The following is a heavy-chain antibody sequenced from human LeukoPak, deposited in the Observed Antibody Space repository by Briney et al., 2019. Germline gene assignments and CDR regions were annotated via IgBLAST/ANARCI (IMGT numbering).Heavy chain of an antibody. CDR1: GGSVSSYY. J-gene: IGHJ5*02. CDR2: IYTSGNT. Sequence: SETLSLTCTVSGGSVSSYYWSWIRQPPGKGLEWIGDIYTSGNTNYNPSLKSRLTMSVDRSKNQFSLKLNSVTAADTAVYYCARRVTSNWFDPWGQGTLVTVSS. D-gene: IGHD2-21*02. V-gene: IGHV4-4*08. CDR3: ARRVTSNWFDP.